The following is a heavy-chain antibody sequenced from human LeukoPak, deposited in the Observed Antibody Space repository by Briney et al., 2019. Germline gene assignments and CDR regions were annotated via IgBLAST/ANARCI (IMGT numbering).Heavy chain of an antibody. V-gene: IGHV4-38-2*01. CDR3: AGPSTAMASSDFDY. Sequence: PSETLSLTCAVSGYSISSGYYWGWIRPRPGKGLEWIGRIYHSGSTYYNPSLTSRVTITVATSKNQFSLKLSSVAAADTAVYYCAGPSTAMASSDFDYWGQGTLVTVSS. D-gene: IGHD5-18*01. J-gene: IGHJ4*02. CDR2: IYHSGST. CDR1: GYSISSGYY.